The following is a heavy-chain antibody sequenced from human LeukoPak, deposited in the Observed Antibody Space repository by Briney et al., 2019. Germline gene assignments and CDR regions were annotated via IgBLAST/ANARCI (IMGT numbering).Heavy chain of an antibody. J-gene: IGHJ4*02. CDR1: GFTFSDYY. D-gene: IGHD4-17*01. CDR3: ARDKSADYGDSYFDS. CDR2: ISYSGSTI. Sequence: PGGSLRLSCAASGFTFSDYYMSWIRQAPGKGLEWVSYISYSGSTIFYADSVKGRFTISRDNAKNSLYLQMNSLRAEDTAVYYCARDKSADYGDSYFDSWGQGILVTVSS. V-gene: IGHV3-11*04.